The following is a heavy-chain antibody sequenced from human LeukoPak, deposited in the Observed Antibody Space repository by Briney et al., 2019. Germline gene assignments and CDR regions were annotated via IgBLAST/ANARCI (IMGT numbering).Heavy chain of an antibody. Sequence: PGGSLRLSCAASGFTFSSYGMHWVRQAPGKGLEWVSGISWNSGSIGYADSVKGRFTISRDNAKNSLYLQMNSLRAEDTALYYCAKGSRSWIQLWLFDYWGQGTLVTVSS. CDR3: AKGSRSWIQLWLFDY. D-gene: IGHD5-18*01. CDR1: GFTFSSYG. V-gene: IGHV3-9*01. CDR2: ISWNSGSI. J-gene: IGHJ4*02.